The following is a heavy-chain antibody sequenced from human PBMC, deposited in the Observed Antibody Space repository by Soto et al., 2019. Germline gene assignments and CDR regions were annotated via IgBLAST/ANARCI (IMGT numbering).Heavy chain of an antibody. CDR2: ISYDGSNK. Sequence: QVQLVESGGGVVQPGRSLRLSCAASGFTFSSYAMHWVRQAPGKGLEWVAVISYDGSNKYYADSVKGRFTISRDNSKNTVYLQMNSVRAEDTAVYYCARDGRLVRGVIITAFDYWGQGSLVTVSS. V-gene: IGHV3-30-3*01. D-gene: IGHD3-10*01. CDR3: ARDGRLVRGVIITAFDY. J-gene: IGHJ4*02. CDR1: GFTFSSYA.